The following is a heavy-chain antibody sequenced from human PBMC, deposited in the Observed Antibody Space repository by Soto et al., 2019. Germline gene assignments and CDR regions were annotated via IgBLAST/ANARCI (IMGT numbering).Heavy chain of an antibody. Sequence: EVQLLDSGGGLVQPGGSLRLSCAASGFTFSTYAMSWVRQAPGKGLEWVSGISGGGHNTYYADSVKGRFTISRDNSKNTLYLQMNSLRAEDTAVYYCARATSGFDFWGQGTLVTVSS. J-gene: IGHJ4*02. CDR1: GFTFSTYA. V-gene: IGHV3-23*01. D-gene: IGHD1-26*01. CDR2: ISGGGHNT. CDR3: ARATSGFDF.